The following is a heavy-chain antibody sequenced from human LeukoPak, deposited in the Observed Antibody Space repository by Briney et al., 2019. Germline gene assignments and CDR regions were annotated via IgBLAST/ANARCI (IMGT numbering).Heavy chain of an antibody. V-gene: IGHV4-38-2*02. D-gene: IGHD1-26*01. J-gene: IGHJ4*02. CDR3: ARGGVGALDY. CDR1: GDSISSDYY. Sequence: PSETLSLTCTVSGDSISSDYYWGWIRQPPGKGLEWIGEIYHSGSTNYNPSLKSRVTISVDKSKNQFSLKLSSVTAADTAVYYCARGGVGALDYWGQGTLVTVSS. CDR2: IYHSGST.